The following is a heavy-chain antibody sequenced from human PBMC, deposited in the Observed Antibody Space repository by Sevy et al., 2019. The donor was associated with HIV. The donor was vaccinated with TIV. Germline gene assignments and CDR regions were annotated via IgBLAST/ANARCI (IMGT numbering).Heavy chain of an antibody. D-gene: IGHD6-19*01. CDR3: ARDGSSGWYALGYYFDY. CDR1: GFTFSSYS. V-gene: IGHV3-21*01. J-gene: IGHJ4*02. CDR2: ISSSSSYI. Sequence: GGSLRLSCVASGFTFSSYSMNWVRQAPGKGLEWVSSISSSSSYIYYADSVKGRFTISRDNAKNSLYLQMNSLRAEDTAVYYCARDGSSGWYALGYYFDYWGQGTLVTVSS.